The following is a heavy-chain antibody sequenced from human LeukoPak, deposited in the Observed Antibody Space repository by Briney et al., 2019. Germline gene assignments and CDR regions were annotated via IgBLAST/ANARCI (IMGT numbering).Heavy chain of an antibody. J-gene: IGHJ6*02. V-gene: IGHV3-23*01. CDR3: AKAPYDYVWGSHRLTVGMDV. CDR1: GFTFSSYA. CDR2: ISGSGGST. D-gene: IGHD3-16*02. Sequence: GGSLRLSCAASGFTFSSYAMSWVRQAPGKGLEWVSAISGSGGSTYYADSVKGRFTISRDNSKNTLYLQMNSLRAEDTAVYYCAKAPYDYVWGSHRLTVGMDVWGQGTTVTVSS.